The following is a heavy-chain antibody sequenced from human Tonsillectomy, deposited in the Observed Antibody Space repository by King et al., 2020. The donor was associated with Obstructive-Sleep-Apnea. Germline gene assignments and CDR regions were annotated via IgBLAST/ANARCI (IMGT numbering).Heavy chain of an antibody. V-gene: IGHV1-2*04. D-gene: IGHD3-22*01. Sequence: VQLVESGADVKKPGASVKVSCKASGYTFTGHYMHWVRQAPGQGLEWMGWINPNSGDTDCTQKVQGWVTMTRDKSISTAYMELSSLRSDDTAVYYCAREMIVVVKALDIWGQGTMVTVSS. CDR1: GYTFTGHY. CDR2: INPNSGDT. J-gene: IGHJ3*02. CDR3: AREMIVVVKALDI.